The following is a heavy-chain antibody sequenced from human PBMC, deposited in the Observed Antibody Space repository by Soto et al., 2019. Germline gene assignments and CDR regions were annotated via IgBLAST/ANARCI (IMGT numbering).Heavy chain of an antibody. J-gene: IGHJ6*02. CDR2: ISGSGGST. CDR1: GFTFSSYA. D-gene: IGHD2-2*01. V-gene: IGHV3-23*01. Sequence: GGSLRLSCAASGFTFSSYAMSLVRQAPGKGLEWVSAISGSGGSTYYADSVKGRFTISRDNSKNTLYLQMNSLRAEDTAVYYCAKDRDIYVVVEPAATPYGMDVWGQGTTVTVSS. CDR3: AKDRDIYVVVEPAATPYGMDV.